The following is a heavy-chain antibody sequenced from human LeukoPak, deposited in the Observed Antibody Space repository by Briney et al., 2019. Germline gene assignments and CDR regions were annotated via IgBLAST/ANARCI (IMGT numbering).Heavy chain of an antibody. CDR2: IWYDGSNK. CDR3: AREKDLYYFDY. Sequence: GGSLRLSCAASGFTFSSYGMHWVRQAPGKGLEWVAVIWYDGSNKYYADSVKGRFTISRDNSKNTLYLQMNSLRAEDTAVYYWAREKDLYYFDYGGQGPLVTVSS. CDR1: GFTFSSYG. J-gene: IGHJ4*02. V-gene: IGHV3-33*01.